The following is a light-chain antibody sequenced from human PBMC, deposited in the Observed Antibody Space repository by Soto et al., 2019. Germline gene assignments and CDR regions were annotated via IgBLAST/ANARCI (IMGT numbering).Light chain of an antibody. CDR1: QSVSSY. V-gene: IGKV3-20*01. Sequence: EIVLTQSPGTLSLSPGERATLSCRASQSVSSYLAWYQQKPGQAPRLLIYGASSRATGIPDRFSGSGSGTDFTLTISRVEPEDFAVYYCQQYGSSRTFGQGTKVDIK. J-gene: IGKJ1*01. CDR2: GAS. CDR3: QQYGSSRT.